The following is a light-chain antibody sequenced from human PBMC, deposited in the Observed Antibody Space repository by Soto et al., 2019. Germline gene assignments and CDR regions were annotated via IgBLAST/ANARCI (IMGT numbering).Light chain of an antibody. Sequence: QSVLTQPPSASGTPGQRVTIYCYGSSSNIGSNYVYWYQQLPGTAPKLLIYRNNQRPSGVPDRFSGSKSGTSASLAISGLRSEDEADYYCAAWEDSLSAWVFGGGTKLTVL. CDR1: SSNIGSNY. V-gene: IGLV1-47*01. CDR3: AAWEDSLSAWV. J-gene: IGLJ3*02. CDR2: RNN.